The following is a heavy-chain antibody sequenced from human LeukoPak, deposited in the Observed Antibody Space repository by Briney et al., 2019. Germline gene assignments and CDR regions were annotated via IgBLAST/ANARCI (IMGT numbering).Heavy chain of an antibody. D-gene: IGHD3-3*01. CDR2: ISAYNGNT. J-gene: IGHJ5*02. V-gene: IGHV1-18*01. CDR1: GYTFTGYG. CDR3: ARGPDFWSGKTSNWFDP. Sequence: ASVKVSCKASGYTFTGYGISWVRQAPGQGLEWMGWISAYNGNTNYAQKLQGRVTMTTDTSTSTAYMELRSLRSDDTAVYYCARGPDFWSGKTSNWFDPWGQGTLVTVSS.